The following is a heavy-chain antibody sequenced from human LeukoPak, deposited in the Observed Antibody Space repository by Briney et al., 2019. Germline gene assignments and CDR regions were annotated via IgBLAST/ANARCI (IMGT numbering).Heavy chain of an antibody. CDR2: INPNTGGT. CDR1: GYTFTGYY. J-gene: IGHJ4*01. D-gene: IGHD4-17*01. Sequence: PGASVKVSCKASGYTFTGYYMHWVRQAPGQGFEWMGWINPNTGGTHYAQNFQGRVTMARDTSISTAYMAFSRLKSDDTAVYFCARGDGDYVGNDYWGHGTLVTVSS. CDR3: ARGDGDYVGNDY. V-gene: IGHV1-2*02.